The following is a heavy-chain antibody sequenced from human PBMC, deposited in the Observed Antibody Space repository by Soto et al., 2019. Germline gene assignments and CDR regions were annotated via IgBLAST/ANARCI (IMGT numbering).Heavy chain of an antibody. CDR1: GGSFSYYY. D-gene: IGHD3-16*01. CDR3: ARGTWAVRFEL. J-gene: IGHJ4*02. CDR2: INHNGGT. Sequence: PSETLSLTCAVYGGSFSYYYWTWIRQPPGKGLEWIGEINHNGGTNYNPSLKSRVTISEDTSKNQFSLKLNSVTAADTAVYYCARGTWAVRFELWSQGTLVTVSS. V-gene: IGHV4-34*01.